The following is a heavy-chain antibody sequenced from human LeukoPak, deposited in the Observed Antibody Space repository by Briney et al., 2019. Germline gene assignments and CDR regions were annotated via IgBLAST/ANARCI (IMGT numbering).Heavy chain of an antibody. Sequence: ASVKVSCKASGGTFSSYAISWVRQAPGQGLEWMGRIIPIFGIANYAQKFQGRVTITADKSTSTAYMELSSLRSEDMAVYYCVSSTSSGYYYYYYGMDVWGQGTTVTVSS. CDR1: GGTFSSYA. D-gene: IGHD2-2*01. CDR2: IIPIFGIA. CDR3: VSSTSSGYYYYYYGMDV. J-gene: IGHJ6*02. V-gene: IGHV1-69*04.